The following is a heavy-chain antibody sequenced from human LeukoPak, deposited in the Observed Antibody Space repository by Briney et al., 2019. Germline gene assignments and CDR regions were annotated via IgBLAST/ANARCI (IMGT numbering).Heavy chain of an antibody. CDR3: ARDVGASAPDAFDI. CDR2: ISSSSNYI. CDR1: EFTFSTYN. J-gene: IGHJ3*02. Sequence: PGGSLRPSCAASEFTFSTYNMYWVRQAPGKGLEWVSSISSSSNYIYYADSVKGRFTISRDNAKNSLYLQMNSLRAEDTDVYYCARDVGASAPDAFDIWGQGTMVTVSS. D-gene: IGHD1-26*01. V-gene: IGHV3-21*01.